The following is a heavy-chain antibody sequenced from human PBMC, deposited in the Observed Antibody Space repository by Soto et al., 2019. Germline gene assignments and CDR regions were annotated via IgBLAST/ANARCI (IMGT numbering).Heavy chain of an antibody. V-gene: IGHV3-53*01. CDR2: IYSGGST. J-gene: IGHJ6*02. D-gene: IGHD6-19*01. Sequence: GGSLRLSCAASGFTVSSNYMSWVRQAPGKGLEWVSVIYSGGSTYYADSVKGRFTISRDNSKNTLYLQMNSLRAEDTAVYYCARVVAGHYYGMDVWGQGTTVTVSS. CDR3: ARVVAGHYYGMDV. CDR1: GFTVSSNY.